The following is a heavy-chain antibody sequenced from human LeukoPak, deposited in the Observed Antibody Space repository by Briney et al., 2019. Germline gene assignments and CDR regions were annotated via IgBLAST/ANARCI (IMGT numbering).Heavy chain of an antibody. CDR2: VSGSGAIA. CDR1: GFTFNNYA. V-gene: IGHV3-23*01. CDR3: ARRLYSSSSWYYMDV. Sequence: GGSLRLSCAASGFTFNNYAMSWVRQAPGKGLEWVSTVSGSGAIAYYTDSDKGRFTISRDNSKNSLYLQMNSLRAEDTAVYYCARRLYSSSSWYYMDVWGKGTTVTVSS. D-gene: IGHD6-6*01. J-gene: IGHJ6*03.